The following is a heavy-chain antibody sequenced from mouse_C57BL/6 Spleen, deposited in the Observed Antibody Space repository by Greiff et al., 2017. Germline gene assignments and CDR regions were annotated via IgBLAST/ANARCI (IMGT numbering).Heavy chain of an antibody. CDR2: ISSGSSTI. CDR1: GFTFSDYG. CDR3: ARPGSPYYYAMDY. Sequence: EVKLVESGGGLVKPGGSLKLSCAASGFTFSDYGMHWVRQAPEKGLEWVAYISSGSSTIYYADTVKGRFTISRDNAKNTLFLQMTSLRSEDTAMYYCARPGSPYYYAMDYWGQGTSVTVSS. D-gene: IGHD4-1*01. J-gene: IGHJ4*01. V-gene: IGHV5-17*01.